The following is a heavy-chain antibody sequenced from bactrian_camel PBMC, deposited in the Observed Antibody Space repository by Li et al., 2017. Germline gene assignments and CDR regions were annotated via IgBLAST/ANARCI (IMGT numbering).Heavy chain of an antibody. Sequence: HVQLVESGGGSVQAGGSLRLSCAVFGLRDSSYCMGWFRQVPGKEREGVARMGTAERINYADSVKGRFTISKDSAKNTLYLQMNSLKPEDTAMYYCAAAPTRAWGVCPLDYSYWGQGTQVTVS. CDR1: GLRDSSYC. J-gene: IGHJ4*01. CDR3: AAAPTRAWGVCPLDYSY. V-gene: IGHV3S55*01. CDR2: MGTAERI. D-gene: IGHD2*01.